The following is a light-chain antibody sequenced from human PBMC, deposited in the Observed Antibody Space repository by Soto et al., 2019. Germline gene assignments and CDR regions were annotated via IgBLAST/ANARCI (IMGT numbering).Light chain of an antibody. V-gene: IGLV1-40*01. J-gene: IGLJ1*01. CDR3: QSYDCSRSAYYV. CDR2: DNK. Sequence: QSVLTQPPSVSGAPGQGITISCTGSSTNFGADYVVSWYQQLPGTAPKLLIYDNKNRPPGVPDRFSASKSGTSASLAIPGLEAEDEADDYYQSYDCSRSAYYVFGTGTKVTVL. CDR1: STNFGADYV.